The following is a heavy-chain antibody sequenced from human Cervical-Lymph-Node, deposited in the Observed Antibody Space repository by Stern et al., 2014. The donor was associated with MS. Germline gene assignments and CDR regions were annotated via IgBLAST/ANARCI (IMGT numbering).Heavy chain of an antibody. D-gene: IGHD7-27*01. CDR1: GFTFSRTS. V-gene: IGHV3-23*04. CDR3: VKGGWGSYSDY. CDR2: VGSGGHT. Sequence: EVQLVESGGGLVQPGGSLRLSCAASGFTFSRTSMSWVRQAPGKGLEWVSSVGSGGHTYYADSVKGRFTVSRDNSKNTLYLQMNSLRAEDTAMYYCVKGGWGSYSDYWGQGILVTVSS. J-gene: IGHJ4*02.